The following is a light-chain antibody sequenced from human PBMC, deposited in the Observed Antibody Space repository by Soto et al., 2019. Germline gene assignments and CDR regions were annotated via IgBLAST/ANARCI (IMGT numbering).Light chain of an antibody. CDR2: DVN. V-gene: IGLV2-14*01. J-gene: IGLJ1*01. Sequence: QSALTQPASVSGSPGQSITISCTGTSSDVGGYDYVSWYQQHPGKAPKLMIYDVNNRPSGVSNRFSGSKSGNTASLTISGLQAEEEADYYCSSYTSSSTPLYVFGTGTKVTVL. CDR3: SSYTSSSTPLYV. CDR1: SSDVGGYDY.